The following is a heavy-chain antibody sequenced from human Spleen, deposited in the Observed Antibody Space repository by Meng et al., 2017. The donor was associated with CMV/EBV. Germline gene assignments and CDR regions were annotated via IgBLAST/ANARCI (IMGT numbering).Heavy chain of an antibody. CDR2: ISYDGSNE. V-gene: IGHV3-30*04. Sequence: GESLKISCAASRFTFTNFAIHWVRQAPGKGLEWVAVISYDGSNEYYVDSVKGRFTISRDSSKNTLYLQMNSLRGEDTAVYYCARELTGNHHFDYWGQGTLVTVSS. CDR3: ARELTGNHHFDY. CDR1: RFTFTNFA. D-gene: IGHD3-9*01. J-gene: IGHJ4*02.